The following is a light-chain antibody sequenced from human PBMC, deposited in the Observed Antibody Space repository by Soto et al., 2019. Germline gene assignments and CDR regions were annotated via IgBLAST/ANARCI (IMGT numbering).Light chain of an antibody. J-gene: IGLJ2*01. CDR2: AVS. Sequence: QSVLTQPASVSGSPGQSITISCTGTSSDVGGYNYVSWYQQHPGKAPKLMIYAVSNRPSGVSNRFSGSKSGNTASLTISGLQAEDEADYYCSSYTTGSTRVFGGGTKLTVL. CDR3: SSYTTGSTRV. V-gene: IGLV2-14*01. CDR1: SSDVGGYNY.